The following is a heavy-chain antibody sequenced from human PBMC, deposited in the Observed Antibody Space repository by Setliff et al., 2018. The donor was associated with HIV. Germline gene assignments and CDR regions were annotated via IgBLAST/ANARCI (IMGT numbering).Heavy chain of an antibody. CDR2: IYYNGST. J-gene: IGHJ2*01. Sequence: PSETLSLTCPVSGGSISSPYWSWIRQPPGKGLEWIGYIYYNGSTNYNPSLKSRVTISVDTSKKQFSLRLSSVTAADTAVYYCARAQRITIFGVVYWYFDLWGRGTLVTVSS. CDR3: ARAQRITIFGVVYWYFDL. V-gene: IGHV4-59*11. CDR1: GGSISSPY. D-gene: IGHD3-3*01.